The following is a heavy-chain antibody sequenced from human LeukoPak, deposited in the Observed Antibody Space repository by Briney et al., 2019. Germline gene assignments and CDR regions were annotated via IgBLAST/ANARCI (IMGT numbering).Heavy chain of an antibody. J-gene: IGHJ4*02. CDR1: GFTFSSYA. CDR2: IKQDGSAK. CDR3: ARDNGWSADF. D-gene: IGHD2-15*01. Sequence: GGSLRLSCAASGFTFSSYAMSWVRQAPGKGLEWVANIKQDGSAKPYVDSVKGRFTISRDNAKNSLFLQMNSLRAEDTAVYYCARDNGWSADFWGQGTLVTVSS. V-gene: IGHV3-7*03.